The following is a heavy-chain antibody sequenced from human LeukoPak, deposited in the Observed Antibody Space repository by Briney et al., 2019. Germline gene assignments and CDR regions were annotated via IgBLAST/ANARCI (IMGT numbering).Heavy chain of an antibody. D-gene: IGHD6-19*01. Sequence: PGGSLRLSCAASGFTFSDYYMSWIRQAPGKGLEWVSYISSSSTIYYADSVKGRFTISRGNAKNSLYLQMNSLRAEDTAVYYCARGRHSSGWYDYFDYWGQGTLVTVSS. CDR3: ARGRHSSGWYDYFDY. CDR2: ISSSSTI. CDR1: GFTFSDYY. J-gene: IGHJ4*02. V-gene: IGHV3-11*01.